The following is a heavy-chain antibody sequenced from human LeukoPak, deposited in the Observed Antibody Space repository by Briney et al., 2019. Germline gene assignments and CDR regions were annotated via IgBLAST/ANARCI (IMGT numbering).Heavy chain of an antibody. CDR1: GGSISSGDFY. CDR2: IYSSGGA. D-gene: IGHD3-10*01. V-gene: IGHV4-30-4*08. J-gene: IGHJ4*02. Sequence: TLSLTCTVSGGSISSGDFYWSWIRQPPGKGLQWIGYIYSSGGAYYYPSLKSRLTISLDKSKNQFSLKVTSVTAADTAVYYCARVSGYYGTGTYYLDNWGQGTLVTVSS. CDR3: ARVSGYYGTGTYYLDN.